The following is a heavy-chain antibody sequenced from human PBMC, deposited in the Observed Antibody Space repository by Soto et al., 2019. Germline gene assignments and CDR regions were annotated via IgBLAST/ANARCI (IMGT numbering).Heavy chain of an antibody. CDR2: ISYDGSNK. J-gene: IGHJ4*02. V-gene: IGHV3-30*18. CDR3: AKDFANLNCSSTSCEPVDY. CDR1: GFTFSSYG. Sequence: GGSLRLSCAASGFTFSSYGMHWVRQAPGKGLEWVAVISYDGSNKYYADSVKGRFTISRDNSKNTLYLQMNSLRAEDTAVYYCAKDFANLNCSSTSCEPVDYWGQGTLVTVSS. D-gene: IGHD2-2*01.